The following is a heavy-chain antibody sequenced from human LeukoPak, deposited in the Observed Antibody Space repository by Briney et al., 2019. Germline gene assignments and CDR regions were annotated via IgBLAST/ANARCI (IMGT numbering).Heavy chain of an antibody. J-gene: IGHJ6*02. CDR3: ARSPPPYYYYYGMDV. CDR1: GYTFTGYY. V-gene: IGHV1-2*02. CDR2: INPNSGGT. Sequence: ASVKVSCKASGYTFTGYYMHWVRQAPGQGLEWMGWINPNSGGTNYAQKFQGRVTMTRDTSISTAYMELSRLRSDDTAVYYCARSPPPYYYYYGMDVWGQGTTVTVSS.